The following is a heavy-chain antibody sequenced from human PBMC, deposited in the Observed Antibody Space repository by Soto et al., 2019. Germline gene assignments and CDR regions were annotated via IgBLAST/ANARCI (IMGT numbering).Heavy chain of an antibody. Sequence: QVQLQQSGPGLVKPSQTLSLTCAISGDSVSSGSAAWNWIRQSPSRGLEWLGRTFYRSKCSSEYATSVKSRITVNPDTSKNQFSLHLNSVTPEDSAVYYCVRGGATFDSWGPGTPVTVSS. D-gene: IGHD6-25*01. J-gene: IGHJ4*02. V-gene: IGHV6-1*01. CDR1: GDSVSSGSAA. CDR3: VRGGATFDS. CDR2: TFYRSKCSS.